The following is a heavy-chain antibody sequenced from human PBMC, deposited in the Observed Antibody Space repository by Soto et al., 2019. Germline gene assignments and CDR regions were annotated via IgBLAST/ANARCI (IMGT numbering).Heavy chain of an antibody. CDR1: GFTFTSSA. D-gene: IGHD2-21*02. V-gene: IGHV1-58*01. CDR3: AATFLAYCGGDCYSCDH. J-gene: IGHJ5*02. CDR2: IVVGSGNT. Sequence: GASVKVSCKASGFTFTSSAVQWVRQARGQRLEWIGWIVVGSGNTNYAQKFQERVTITRDMSTSTAYMELSSLRSEDTAVYYCAATFLAYCGGDCYSCDHWGQGTLVTVSS.